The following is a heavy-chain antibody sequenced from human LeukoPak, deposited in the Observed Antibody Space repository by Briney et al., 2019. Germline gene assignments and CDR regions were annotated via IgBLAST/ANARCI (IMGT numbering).Heavy chain of an antibody. CDR3: AKEKVPISMPAWYFDL. CDR2: IAHDGNVQ. J-gene: IGHJ2*01. Sequence: GGSLRLSCAASGFTFSNYGMHWVRQTPGKGLEWVTVIAHDGNVQYYTDSVKGRFTISRDDSKNTLYLQMNSLRAEDTAIYYCAKEKVPISMPAWYFDLWGRGTLVTVSS. D-gene: IGHD2/OR15-2a*01. V-gene: IGHV3-30*18. CDR1: GFTFSNYG.